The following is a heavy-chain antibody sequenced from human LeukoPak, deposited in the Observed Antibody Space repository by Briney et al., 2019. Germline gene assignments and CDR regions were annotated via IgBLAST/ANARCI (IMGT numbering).Heavy chain of an antibody. CDR2: FSWIGDKI. CDR3: ARGGYYMTTVTYYFDY. Sequence: GGSLRLSCVASGFTFDDYAMHWVRQVPGKGLEWVSGFSWIGDKIDYADSVKGRCTISRDKAKNSLYLQMNSLRAEDTALYYRARGGYYMTTVTYYFDYWGQGTLVTVSS. J-gene: IGHJ4*02. D-gene: IGHD4-17*01. CDR1: GFTFDDYA. V-gene: IGHV3-9*01.